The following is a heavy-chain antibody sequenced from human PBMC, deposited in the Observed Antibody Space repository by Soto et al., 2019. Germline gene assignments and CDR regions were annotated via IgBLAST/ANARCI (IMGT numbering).Heavy chain of an antibody. CDR1: GGSISSGDYS. Sequence: PSETLSLTCTVSGGSISSGDYSWSWIRQPPGKGLEWIGYIYHSGSTYYNPSLKSRVTISVDRSKNQFSLKLSSVTAADTAVYYCARERGDYYDSSGYNWFDPWGQGTLVTVSS. V-gene: IGHV4-30-2*01. CDR3: ARERGDYYDSSGYNWFDP. CDR2: IYHSGST. D-gene: IGHD3-22*01. J-gene: IGHJ5*02.